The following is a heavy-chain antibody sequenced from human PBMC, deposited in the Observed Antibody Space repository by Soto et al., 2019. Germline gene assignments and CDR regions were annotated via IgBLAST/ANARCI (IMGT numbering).Heavy chain of an antibody. D-gene: IGHD1-1*01. CDR3: AKSVYNWNDGFFDY. V-gene: IGHV3-30*18. Sequence: QVQLVESGGGVFRLGRSWRLSLAAPGLTFISYAMTWVGKAQGRGLEWVAVISYDGINKYYADSVKGRFTISRDNSKNTLYLQMNSLRAEDTAVYYCAKSVYNWNDGFFDYWGQGTLVTVSS. CDR1: GLTFISYA. J-gene: IGHJ4*02. CDR2: ISYDGINK.